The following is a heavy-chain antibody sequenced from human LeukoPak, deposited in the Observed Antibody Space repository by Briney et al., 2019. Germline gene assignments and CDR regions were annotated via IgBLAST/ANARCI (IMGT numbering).Heavy chain of an antibody. D-gene: IGHD3-3*01. V-gene: IGHV4-59*12. J-gene: IGHJ4*02. CDR2: IDQSGKP. CDR3: VRTGQYAEIEWH. Sequence: PSETLSLTCGVSGSSISGFYWSWLRQPPGKGLQWIGYIDQSGKPNYNPSLKSRVTISADTSKRHFSLELSAVTAADTALYYCVRTGQYAEIEWHWDRGTLVTVSS. CDR1: GSSISGFY.